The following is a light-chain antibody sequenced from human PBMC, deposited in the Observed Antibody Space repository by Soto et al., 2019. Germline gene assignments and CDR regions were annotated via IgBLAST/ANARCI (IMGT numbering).Light chain of an antibody. CDR3: QQRSDWLLT. J-gene: IGKJ4*01. CDR1: ETVNNY. CDR2: DAS. Sequence: IVVTQSPATLSLSPGERATLSCRASETVNNYLAWYQQKPGQAPRLLIYDASNRATGIPPRFSGSGSGTDFTLTITSLKPEDFAVYYCQQRSDWLLTFGGGTKVEIK. V-gene: IGKV3-11*01.